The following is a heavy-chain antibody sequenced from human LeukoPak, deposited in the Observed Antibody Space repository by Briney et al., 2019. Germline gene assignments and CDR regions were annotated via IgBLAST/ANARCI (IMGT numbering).Heavy chain of an antibody. CDR3: AKDVGYCSGGSCRTSGWFDP. CDR1: GFTFSDYY. CDR2: ISSSSSYI. D-gene: IGHD2-15*01. Sequence: GGSLRLSCAASGFTFSDYYMSWIRQAPGKGLEWVSSISSSSSYIYYADSVKGRFTISRDNAKNSLYLQTNSLRAEDTAVYYCAKDVGYCSGGSCRTSGWFDPWGQGTLVTVSS. J-gene: IGHJ5*02. V-gene: IGHV3-11*06.